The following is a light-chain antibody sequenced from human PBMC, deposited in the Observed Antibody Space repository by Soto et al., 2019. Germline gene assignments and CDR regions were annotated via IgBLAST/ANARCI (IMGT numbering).Light chain of an antibody. Sequence: DIQLTQSPSFLSASVGDRVAITCRASQGISSYLAWYQQKPGKAPKLLIYAASTLQSGVPSRFSGSGSGTEFTLTISSLQPEDFAIYYCQQLNIYPGGLTFGGGTKVEIK. CDR3: QQLNIYPGGLT. CDR2: AAS. CDR1: QGISSY. V-gene: IGKV1-9*01. J-gene: IGKJ4*01.